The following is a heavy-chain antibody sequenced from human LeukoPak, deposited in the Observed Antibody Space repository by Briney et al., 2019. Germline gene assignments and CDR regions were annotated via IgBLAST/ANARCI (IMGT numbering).Heavy chain of an antibody. CDR3: ARDSWVGAYYYDSSGYYRSNAFDI. CDR2: IYTSGST. J-gene: IGHJ3*02. D-gene: IGHD3-22*01. V-gene: IGHV4-61*02. Sequence: TSETLSLTCTVSGGSISSGSYYWSWIRQPAGKGLEWIGRIYTSGSTNYNPSLKSRVTISVDTSKNQFSLKLSSVTAADTAVYYCARDSWVGAYYYDSSGYYRSNAFDIWGQGTMVTVSS. CDR1: GGSISSGSYY.